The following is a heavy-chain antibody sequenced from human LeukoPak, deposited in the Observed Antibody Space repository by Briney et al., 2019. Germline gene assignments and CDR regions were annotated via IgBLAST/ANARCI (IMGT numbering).Heavy chain of an antibody. D-gene: IGHD2-2*01. CDR3: ARDCGTTSCYDFPDFDY. V-gene: IGHV3-48*01. J-gene: IGHJ4*02. CDR2: ISDGGETI. CDR1: GYTFTSYS. Sequence: PGGSLTLSCAASGYTFTSYSMNWVRQAPGKGLEWVSYISDGGETIYYADSVKGRFTIPRDNAKNSLYLQMNSLRAEDTAVYYCARDCGTTSCYDFPDFDYWGQGTLVTVSS.